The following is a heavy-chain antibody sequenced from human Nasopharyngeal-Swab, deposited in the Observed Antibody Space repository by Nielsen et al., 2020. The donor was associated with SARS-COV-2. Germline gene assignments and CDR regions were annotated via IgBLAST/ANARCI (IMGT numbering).Heavy chain of an antibody. J-gene: IGHJ4*02. D-gene: IGHD2-15*01. Sequence: ASVKVSCKASGYTFTGYYMHWVRQAPGQGLEWMGWINPNSGGTNYAQKFQGRVTMTRDTSISTAYMELSRLRSDDTAVYYCARDLVVVAAKGGVSGYWGQGTLVTVSS. V-gene: IGHV1-2*02. CDR1: GYTFTGYY. CDR3: ARDLVVVAAKGGVSGY. CDR2: INPNSGGT.